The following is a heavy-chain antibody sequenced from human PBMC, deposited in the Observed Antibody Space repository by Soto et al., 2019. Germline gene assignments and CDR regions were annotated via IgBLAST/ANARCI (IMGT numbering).Heavy chain of an antibody. CDR1: GITFSTYG. CDR3: AGRYCSGGTCYPPIDY. CDR2: VSYDGGYK. D-gene: IGHD2-15*01. Sequence: QVQLVESGGGVVQPGRSLRLSCAASGITFSTYGMHWVRQAPGKGLEWVAAVSYDGGYKYYADSVKGRFTISRDNSKNTLYLQMNSLRAEDTAVYYCAGRYCSGGTCYPPIDYWGQGTLVTVSS. V-gene: IGHV3-30*03. J-gene: IGHJ4*02.